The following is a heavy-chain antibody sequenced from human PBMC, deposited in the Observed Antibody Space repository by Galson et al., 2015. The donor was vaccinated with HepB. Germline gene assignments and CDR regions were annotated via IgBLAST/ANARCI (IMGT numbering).Heavy chain of an antibody. Sequence: SLRLSCAASGFTFSTYGMHWVRQAPGKGLEWVAALWYDGSNQNYADSVKGRITISRDNSRSTLYLQMNSLRVEDTAVYYCARDSGNYYRSLVPKNYFDYWGQGTLVTVSS. CDR3: ARDSGNYYRSLVPKNYFDY. V-gene: IGHV3-33*01. CDR1: GFTFSTYG. CDR2: LWYDGSNQ. D-gene: IGHD1-26*01. J-gene: IGHJ4*02.